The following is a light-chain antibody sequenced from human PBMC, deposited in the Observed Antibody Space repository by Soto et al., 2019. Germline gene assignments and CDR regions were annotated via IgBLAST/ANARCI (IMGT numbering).Light chain of an antibody. CDR1: QSVSNSY. CDR2: GAS. J-gene: IGKJ2*01. V-gene: IGKV3-20*01. CDR3: QRYGSSSTYT. Sequence: EIVLTQSPGTLSLSPGERATLSCRASQSVSNSYLDWYQQKPGQAPRLLIYGASSRATGIPDRFGGSGSGTDFTLTISRLEPEDFAVYYCQRYGSSSTYTFGQGTKLEIK.